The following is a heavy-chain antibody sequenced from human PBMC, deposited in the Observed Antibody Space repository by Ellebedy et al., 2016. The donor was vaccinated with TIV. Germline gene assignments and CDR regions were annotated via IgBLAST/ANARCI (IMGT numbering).Heavy chain of an antibody. Sequence: SVKVSCXASGGTFSSYAISWVRQAPGQGLEWMGRIIPILGIANYAQKFQGRVTITADKSTSTAYMELSSLRSEDTAVYYCARAYDSSGYTGPWGQGTLVTVSS. V-gene: IGHV1-69*04. CDR3: ARAYDSSGYTGP. J-gene: IGHJ4*02. CDR1: GGTFSSYA. D-gene: IGHD3-22*01. CDR2: IIPILGIA.